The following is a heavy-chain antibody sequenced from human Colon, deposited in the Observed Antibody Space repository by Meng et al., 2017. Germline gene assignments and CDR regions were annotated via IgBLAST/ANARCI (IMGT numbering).Heavy chain of an antibody. Sequence: ASVMVSCKASGYTFSGYIVHWVRQAPGQGLEWMGWINPNSGVTNYAQRFQGRVTMTRDTSISTAYMELSRLRSDDTAVYYCARSGGDYSRVEYWGQGTLVTVSS. CDR3: ARSGGDYSRVEY. V-gene: IGHV1-2*02. CDR2: INPNSGVT. CDR1: GYTFSGYI. J-gene: IGHJ4*02. D-gene: IGHD4-17*01.